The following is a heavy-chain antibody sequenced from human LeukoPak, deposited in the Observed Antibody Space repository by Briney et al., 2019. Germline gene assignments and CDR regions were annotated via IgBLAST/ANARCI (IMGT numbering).Heavy chain of an antibody. V-gene: IGHV7-4-1*02. CDR1: GYTFTSYA. CDR2: INTNTGNP. D-gene: IGHD3-10*01. Sequence: ASVKASCKASGYTFTSYATNWVRQAPGQGLEWMGWINTNTGNPTYAQGFTGRFVFSLDTSVSTASLQISSLKAEDTAVYYCARESYGSGSCYYYWGQGTLVTVSS. CDR3: ARESYGSGSCYYY. J-gene: IGHJ4*01.